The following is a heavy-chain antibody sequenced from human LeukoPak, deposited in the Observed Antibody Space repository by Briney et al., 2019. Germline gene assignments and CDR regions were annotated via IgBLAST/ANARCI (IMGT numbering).Heavy chain of an antibody. D-gene: IGHD3-3*01. CDR1: GGSISSYY. J-gene: IGHJ5*02. CDR3: ARGYDFWSGYPFDP. Sequence: SETLSLTCTVSGGSISSYYWSWIRQPAGKGLEWIGRIYTSGSTNYNPSLKSRVTMSVDTSKNQFSLKLSSVTAADTAVYYCARGYDFWSGYPFDPWGQGTLVTVSS. V-gene: IGHV4-4*07. CDR2: IYTSGST.